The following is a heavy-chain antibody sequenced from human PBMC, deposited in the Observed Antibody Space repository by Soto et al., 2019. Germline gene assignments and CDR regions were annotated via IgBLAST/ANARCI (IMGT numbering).Heavy chain of an antibody. CDR2: IYYSGST. V-gene: IGHV4-59*01. J-gene: IGHJ6*02. CDR3: ARLKEDYYDYYGMDV. Sequence: PSETLSLTCTVSGGSISDYYWSWIRQPPGKGLEWIGYIYYSGSTNYSPSLKSRVTISVDTSKNHFSLKLSSVTAADTAVYYCARLKEDYYDYYGMDVWGQGTKVTVSS. CDR1: GGSISDYY.